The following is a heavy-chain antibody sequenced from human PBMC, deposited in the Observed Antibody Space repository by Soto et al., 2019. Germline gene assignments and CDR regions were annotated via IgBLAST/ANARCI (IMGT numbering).Heavy chain of an antibody. Sequence: PSETLSLTCDVSGDTISTGGYTWAWIRQPPGKALEWIGHTYHSGNPYYNPSLKSRVIISVDRSKNQFSLKLSSVTAADTAVYYCASVRGGYYYAMDVWGQGTTVTVSS. CDR1: GDTISTGGYT. CDR3: ASVRGGYYYAMDV. V-gene: IGHV4-30-2*01. D-gene: IGHD3-10*02. J-gene: IGHJ6*02. CDR2: TYHSGNP.